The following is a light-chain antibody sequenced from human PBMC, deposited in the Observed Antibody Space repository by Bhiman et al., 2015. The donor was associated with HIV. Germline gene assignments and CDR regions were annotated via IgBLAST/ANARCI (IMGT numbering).Light chain of an antibody. CDR1: SSDVGRYNY. J-gene: IGLJ3*02. CDR2: DVT. Sequence: QSALTQPASVSGSPGQSITISCTGTSSDVGRYNYVSWYQQHPGKAPKLMIYDVTKRPSGVSNRFSGSKSGNTASLTISGLQAEDEADYYCSSYTSSSTLWVFGGRTKLTVL. CDR3: SSYTSSSTLWV. V-gene: IGLV2-14*03.